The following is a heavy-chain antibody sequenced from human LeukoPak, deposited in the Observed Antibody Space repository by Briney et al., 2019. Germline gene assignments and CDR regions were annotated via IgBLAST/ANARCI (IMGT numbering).Heavy chain of an antibody. D-gene: IGHD5-12*01. J-gene: IGHJ3*02. CDR3: AGERGYSGYGGAFDI. CDR2: INPNSGGT. CDR1: GYTFIGYY. Sequence: ASVKVSCKASGYTFIGYYMHWVRLAPGQGLEWMGWINPNSGGTNYAQKFQGRVTMTRDTSISTAYMELSRLRSDDTAVYYCAGERGYSGYGGAFDIWGQGTMVTVSS. V-gene: IGHV1-2*02.